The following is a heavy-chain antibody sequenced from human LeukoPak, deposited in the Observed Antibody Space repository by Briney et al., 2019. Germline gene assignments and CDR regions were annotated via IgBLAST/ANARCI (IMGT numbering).Heavy chain of an antibody. CDR3: ARDQPLYYYGSGAAGNYGMDV. V-gene: IGHV4-30-2*01. Sequence: SQTLSLTCTVSGGSISSGGYYWSWIRQPPGKGLEWIGYIYHSGSTYYNPSLKSRVTISVDRSKNQFSLKLSSVTAADTAVYYCARDQPLYYYGSGAAGNYGMDVWGQGTTVTVSS. D-gene: IGHD3-10*01. CDR1: GGSISSGGYY. CDR2: IYHSGST. J-gene: IGHJ6*02.